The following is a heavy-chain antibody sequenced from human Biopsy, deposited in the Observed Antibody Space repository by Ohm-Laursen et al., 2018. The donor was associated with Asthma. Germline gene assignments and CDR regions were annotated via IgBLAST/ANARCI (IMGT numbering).Heavy chain of an antibody. D-gene: IGHD2-21*02. Sequence: SDTLSLTCTVSGGSINNFYWSWIRQPPGKGLESIGHVYYSGSTNYNPSLKSRVTISMDASKNHFSLKLTSVTAADTAVYYCARGVDRVTGLLDHFDSWGQGTLVTVSS. CDR3: ARGVDRVTGLLDHFDS. CDR2: VYYSGST. V-gene: IGHV4-59*07. CDR1: GGSINNFY. J-gene: IGHJ4*02.